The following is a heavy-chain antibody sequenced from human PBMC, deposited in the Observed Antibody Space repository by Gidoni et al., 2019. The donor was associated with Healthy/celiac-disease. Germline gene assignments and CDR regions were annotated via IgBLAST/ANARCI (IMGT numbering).Heavy chain of an antibody. Sequence: QVQLVESGGGVVQPGRSLRLSCAASGFTFSSYGMHWVRPAPGKGLEWVAVIWYDGSNKYYADSVKGRFTISRDNSKNTLYLQMNSLRAEDTAVYYCARDSSQGAFDIWGQGTMVTVSS. J-gene: IGHJ3*02. CDR3: ARDSSQGAFDI. V-gene: IGHV3-33*01. CDR2: IWYDGSNK. CDR1: GFTFSSYG.